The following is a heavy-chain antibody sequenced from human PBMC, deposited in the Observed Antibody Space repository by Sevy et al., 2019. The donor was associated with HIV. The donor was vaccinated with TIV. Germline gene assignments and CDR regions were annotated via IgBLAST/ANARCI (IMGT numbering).Heavy chain of an antibody. J-gene: IGHJ4*02. CDR2: IYYSGST. CDR3: ARDLVGVHCTGDCYPAGHLDS. Sequence: SETLSLTCTVSGGSISSGGYWTWIRQHPEKGLEWIGYIYYSGSTSYNPSLKSRVTMSVDTSKSQFSLKLTSLTAADTAVYYCARDLVGVHCTGDCYPAGHLDSWGQGTLVTVSS. D-gene: IGHD2-21*02. V-gene: IGHV4-31*03. CDR1: GGSISSGGY.